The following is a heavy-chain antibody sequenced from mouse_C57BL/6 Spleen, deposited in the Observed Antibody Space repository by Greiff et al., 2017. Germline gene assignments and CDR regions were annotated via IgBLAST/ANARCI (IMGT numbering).Heavy chain of an antibody. D-gene: IGHD1-1*02. J-gene: IGHJ1*03. Sequence: VKLVESGGGLVKPGGSLKLSCAASGFTFSSYAMSWVRQTPEKRLEWVATISDGGSYTYYPDNVKGRFTISRDNAKNNLYLQMSHLKSEDTAMYYCARDRYYGDWYFDVWGTGTTVTVSS. V-gene: IGHV5-4*01. CDR1: GFTFSSYA. CDR2: ISDGGSYT. CDR3: ARDRYYGDWYFDV.